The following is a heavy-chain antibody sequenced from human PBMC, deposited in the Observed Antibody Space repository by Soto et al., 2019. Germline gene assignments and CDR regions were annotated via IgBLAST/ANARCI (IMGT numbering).Heavy chain of an antibody. J-gene: IGHJ6*03. CDR1: GYTFTSYG. Sequence: ASVKVSCKASGYTFTSYGISWVRQAPGQGLEWMGWISAYNGNTNYAQKLQGRVTMTTDTSTSTAYMELRSLRSDDTAVYYCARYYDYIWGSYRRNYYYYYMDVWGKGTTVTVS. D-gene: IGHD3-16*02. CDR2: ISAYNGNT. V-gene: IGHV1-18*01. CDR3: ARYYDYIWGSYRRNYYYYYMDV.